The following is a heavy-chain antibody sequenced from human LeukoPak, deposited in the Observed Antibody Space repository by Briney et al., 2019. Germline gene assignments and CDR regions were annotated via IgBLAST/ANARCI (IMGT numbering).Heavy chain of an antibody. Sequence: PGGSLRLSCAASGFTFSSYAMSWVRQAPGKGLEWVSTISAGGGSTYYADSVKGRFTISRDNSKNTLYLQMNSLRAEDTAVYYCARALTASIAVAALDYWGQGTLVTVSS. D-gene: IGHD6-19*01. CDR3: ARALTASIAVAALDY. CDR2: ISAGGGST. V-gene: IGHV3-23*01. J-gene: IGHJ4*02. CDR1: GFTFSSYA.